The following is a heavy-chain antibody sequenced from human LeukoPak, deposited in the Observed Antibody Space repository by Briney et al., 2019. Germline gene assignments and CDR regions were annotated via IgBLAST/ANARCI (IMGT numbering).Heavy chain of an antibody. J-gene: IGHJ3*02. Sequence: PGGSLRLSCGASVLSFSSYWMSWVRQAPGKGLEWVANIKQDGSEKYYVDSVKGRFTISRDNAQNSLYLQMNSLRAEDTAVYYCVRDLAGPPQEAFDIWGQGTVVTVSS. CDR1: VLSFSSYW. CDR2: IKQDGSEK. V-gene: IGHV3-7*01. CDR3: VRDLAGPPQEAFDI.